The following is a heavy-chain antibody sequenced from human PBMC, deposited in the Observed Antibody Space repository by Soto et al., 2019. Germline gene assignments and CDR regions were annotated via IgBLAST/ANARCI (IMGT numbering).Heavy chain of an antibody. Sequence: ASVKVSCKASGYTFTSYGISWVRQAPGQGLEWMGWISAYNGNTNYAQKLQGRVTMTTDTSTSTAYTELRSLRSDDTAVYYCARDHTFGGRNWFDPWGQGTLVTVSS. CDR2: ISAYNGNT. D-gene: IGHD2-15*01. CDR3: ARDHTFGGRNWFDP. J-gene: IGHJ5*02. V-gene: IGHV1-18*01. CDR1: GYTFTSYG.